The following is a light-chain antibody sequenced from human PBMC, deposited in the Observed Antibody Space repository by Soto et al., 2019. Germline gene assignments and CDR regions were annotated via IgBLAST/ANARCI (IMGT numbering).Light chain of an antibody. CDR2: DVS. V-gene: IGLV2-14*01. CDR1: SGDVAGYNY. Sequence: QSVLTQPASVSGSPGQSITISCTGTSGDVAGYNYVSWFQQHPGKAPKLMIFDVSNRPSGVSNRFSGSKSGNTASLTIFGLQAEEEADYYCSSHSRTGILLVLGTGTKVTVL. CDR3: SSHSRTGILLV. J-gene: IGLJ1*01.